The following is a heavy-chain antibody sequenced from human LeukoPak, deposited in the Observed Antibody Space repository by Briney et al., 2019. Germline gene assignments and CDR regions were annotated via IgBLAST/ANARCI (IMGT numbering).Heavy chain of an antibody. CDR2: ISSSGSTI. CDR3: ARYYDFWSGYYAGIFDY. CDR1: GFTFSDYY. D-gene: IGHD3-3*01. J-gene: IGHJ4*02. V-gene: IGHV3-11*01. Sequence: GGSLRLSCAASGFTFSDYYMSWIRRAPGKGLEWVSYISSSGSTIYYADSVKGRFTISRDNAKNSLYLQMNSLRAEDTAVYYCARYYDFWSGYYAGIFDYWGQGTLVTVSS.